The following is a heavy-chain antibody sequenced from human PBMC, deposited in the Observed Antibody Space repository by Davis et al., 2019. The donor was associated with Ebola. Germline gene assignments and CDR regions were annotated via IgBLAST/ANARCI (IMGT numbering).Heavy chain of an antibody. Sequence: AASVKVSCKASGYTFTSYGISWVRQAPGQGLEWMGGIIPIFGTANYAQKFQGRVTITADESTSTAYMELSSLRSEDTAVYYCASRGYGDDYGDYSLIYYYYGMDVWGQGTTVTVSS. CDR2: IIPIFGTA. J-gene: IGHJ6*02. D-gene: IGHD4-17*01. V-gene: IGHV1-69*13. CDR1: GYTFTSYG. CDR3: ASRGYGDDYGDYSLIYYYYGMDV.